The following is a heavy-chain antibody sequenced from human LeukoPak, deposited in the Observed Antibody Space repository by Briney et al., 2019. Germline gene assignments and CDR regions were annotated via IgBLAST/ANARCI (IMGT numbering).Heavy chain of an antibody. Sequence: SGGSLRLSCAASGFTFSGSGMHWVRQAPGKGLEWVAIISFGGSSKYYADSVKGRFTISRDNSKNTLYLQMNSLRAEDTAVYYCSKTSIVGPTEIDYWGQGTLVTVSS. J-gene: IGHJ4*02. D-gene: IGHD1-26*01. CDR3: SKTSIVGPTEIDY. CDR1: GFTFSGSG. CDR2: ISFGGSSK. V-gene: IGHV3-33*06.